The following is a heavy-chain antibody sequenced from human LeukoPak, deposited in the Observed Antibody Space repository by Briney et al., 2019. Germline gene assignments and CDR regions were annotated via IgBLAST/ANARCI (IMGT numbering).Heavy chain of an antibody. J-gene: IGHJ5*02. CDR2: IYHSGST. CDR1: GYSISSGYY. CDR3: ARVGYCSSTSCYTPWFDP. D-gene: IGHD2-2*02. Sequence: SETLSLTCTVSGYSISSGYYWGWIRQPPGKGLEWIGRIYHSGSTYYNPSLKSRVTISVDTSKNQFSLKLSSVTAADTAVYYCARVGYCSSTSCYTPWFDPWGQGTLVTVSS. V-gene: IGHV4-38-2*02.